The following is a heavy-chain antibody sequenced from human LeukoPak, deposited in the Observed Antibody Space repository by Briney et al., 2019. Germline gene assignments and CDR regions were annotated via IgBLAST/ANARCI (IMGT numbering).Heavy chain of an antibody. V-gene: IGHV4-4*02. D-gene: IGHD3-22*01. CDR2: IYHTGNT. Sequence: PSETLSLTCAVSVGSIRSSNWWSWVRQPPGKGLEWIGKIYHTGNTNYNPSLKSRVTISVEKSKNQFSLKLSSVTAADTAVYYCATETYYDSSGPHFDYWGQGTLVTVSS. CDR3: ATETYYDSSGPHFDY. CDR1: VGSIRSSNW. J-gene: IGHJ4*02.